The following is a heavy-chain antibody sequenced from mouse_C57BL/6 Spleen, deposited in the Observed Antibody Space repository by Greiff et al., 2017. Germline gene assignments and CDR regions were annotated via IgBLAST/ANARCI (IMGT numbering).Heavy chain of an antibody. Sequence: QVQLQQPGAELVKPGASVKLSCKASGYTFTSYWMHWVKQRPGQGLEWIGMIHPNSGSTNYNEKFKSKATLTVDKSSSTAYMQLSSLTSEDSAVYYCARGDYRGDYAMDYWGQGTSVTVSS. CDR1: GYTFTSYW. J-gene: IGHJ4*01. CDR3: ARGDYRGDYAMDY. V-gene: IGHV1-64*01. CDR2: IHPNSGST. D-gene: IGHD2-14*01.